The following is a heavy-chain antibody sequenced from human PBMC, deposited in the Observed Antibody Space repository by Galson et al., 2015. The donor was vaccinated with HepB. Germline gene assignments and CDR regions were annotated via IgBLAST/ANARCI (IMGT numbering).Heavy chain of an antibody. Sequence: SVKVSCKASGYTFTGYYMHWVRQAPGQGLEWMGWINPNSGGTNYAQKFQGWVTMTRDTSISTAYMELSRLRSDDTAVYYCARAVQYYDFWSGSRGAFDIWGQGTMVTVSS. CDR3: ARAVQYYDFWSGSRGAFDI. D-gene: IGHD3-3*01. CDR2: INPNSGGT. J-gene: IGHJ3*02. CDR1: GYTFTGYY. V-gene: IGHV1-2*04.